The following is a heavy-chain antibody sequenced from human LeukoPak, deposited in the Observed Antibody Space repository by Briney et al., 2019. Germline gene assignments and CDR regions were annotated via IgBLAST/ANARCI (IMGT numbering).Heavy chain of an antibody. D-gene: IGHD4-17*01. Sequence: SETLSLTCTVSGGSISSGGYYWAWIRQSPETGLEWLGSVYKSGSTYYNPSLNSRATITVDTSKNQFSLNLRSVTAADTSVYFCARHGDNADYTIFYWFDSWGQGALVTVSS. CDR1: GGSISSGGYY. CDR2: VYKSGST. V-gene: IGHV4-39*01. CDR3: ARHGDNADYTIFYWFDS. J-gene: IGHJ5*01.